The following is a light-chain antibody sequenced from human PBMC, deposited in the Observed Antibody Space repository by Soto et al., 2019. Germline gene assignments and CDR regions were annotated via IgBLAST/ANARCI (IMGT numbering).Light chain of an antibody. CDR2: DAS. V-gene: IGKV3-11*01. CDR1: PSVSTY. J-gene: IGKJ1*01. CDR3: QQRNNWPWT. Sequence: DNVLTQSPDTLSLSPGERATLSCRASPSVSTYLAWHQQKPGQGPRLLIYDASNRATGIPARFSGSGSGTDSTLTISSLEPEDFAVYYCQQRNNWPWTFGQGTMVDIK.